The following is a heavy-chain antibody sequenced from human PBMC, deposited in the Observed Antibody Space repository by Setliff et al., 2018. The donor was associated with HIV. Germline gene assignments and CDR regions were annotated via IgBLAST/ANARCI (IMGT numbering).Heavy chain of an antibody. Sequence: ASVKVSCKASGYSFASYGITWVRQAPGQGLEWMGWISTYNGNTNEAQNLQTRVTMTSEISTTTAYMELRSLRSDDTAVYYCAGGPYCSSSTCYGPLYYYYYIDVWGKGTTGTVSS. D-gene: IGHD2-2*01. V-gene: IGHV1-18*01. J-gene: IGHJ6*03. CDR1: GYSFASYG. CDR3: AGGPYCSSSTCYGPLYYYYYIDV. CDR2: ISTYNGNT.